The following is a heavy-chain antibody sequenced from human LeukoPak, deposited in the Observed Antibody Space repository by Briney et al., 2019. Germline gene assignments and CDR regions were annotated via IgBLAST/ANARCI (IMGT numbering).Heavy chain of an antibody. D-gene: IGHD3-22*01. V-gene: IGHV3-74*01. J-gene: IGHJ4*02. CDR2: IDSFGSSK. CDR3: ARSDHYHDNSGYDV. Sequence: PGGSLRLSFAASGFTFSSYWMHWVRQAPGKGLVWVSRIDSFGSSKNYADSVRGRFTISRDNAKNTLYLQMSSLRADDTAVYYCARSDHYHDNSGYDVWCQGTLVTVSS. CDR1: GFTFSSYW.